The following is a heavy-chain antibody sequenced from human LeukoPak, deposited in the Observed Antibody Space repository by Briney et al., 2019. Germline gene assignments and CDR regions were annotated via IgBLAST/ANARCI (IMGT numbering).Heavy chain of an antibody. CDR3: ARDFYGDYGLFDY. J-gene: IGHJ4*02. V-gene: IGHV3-33*01. CDR2: IWYDGSNK. Sequence: GRSLRLSCAASGFTFSSYGMHWVSQAPGKRLEWVAVIWYDGSNKYYADSVKGRFTISRDNSKNTLYLQMNSLRAEDTAVYYCARDFYGDYGLFDYWGQGILVTVSS. D-gene: IGHD4-17*01. CDR1: GFTFSSYG.